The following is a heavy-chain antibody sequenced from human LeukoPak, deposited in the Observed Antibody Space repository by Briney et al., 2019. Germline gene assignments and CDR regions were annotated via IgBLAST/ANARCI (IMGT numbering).Heavy chain of an antibody. J-gene: IGHJ4*02. CDR3: ARGRAYYDILTGRPPRKYYFDY. CDR1: GGSFSGYY. CDR2: INHSGST. D-gene: IGHD3-9*01. Sequence: SETLSLTCAVYGGSFSGYYWSWIRQPPGKGLEWIGEINHSGSTNYNPSLKSRVTISVDTSKNQFSLKLSSVTAADTAVYYCARGRAYYDILTGRPPRKYYFDYWGQGTLVTVSS. V-gene: IGHV4-34*01.